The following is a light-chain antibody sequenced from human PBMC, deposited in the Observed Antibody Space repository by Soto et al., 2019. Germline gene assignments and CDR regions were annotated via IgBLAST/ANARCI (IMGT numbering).Light chain of an antibody. CDR2: GAS. CDR3: QQYGSSPLT. Sequence: EIVLTQSPGTLSLSPGERATLSCRASESDSDNYLAWYQQRSGQAPRIVIYGASSRASAVPDRFSGSGSGADLTLTISRLEPEDFAEYYCQQYGSSPLTFGGGTKVEIK. J-gene: IGKJ4*01. V-gene: IGKV3-20*01. CDR1: ESDSDNY.